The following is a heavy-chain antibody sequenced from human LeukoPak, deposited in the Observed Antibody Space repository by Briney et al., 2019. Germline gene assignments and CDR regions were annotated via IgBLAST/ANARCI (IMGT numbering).Heavy chain of an antibody. D-gene: IGHD2-15*01. Sequence: MPSETLSLTCAVYGGSFSGYYWNWIRQPPGKGLEWTGEINHSGSTNYNPSLKSRVTISVDTSKNQFSLKVTSVTAADTAVYYCARGYCSGGSCYPLKSIYYYYMDVWGEGTTVTFSS. CDR2: INHSGST. V-gene: IGHV4-34*01. J-gene: IGHJ6*03. CDR1: GGSFSGYY. CDR3: ARGYCSGGSCYPLKSIYYYYMDV.